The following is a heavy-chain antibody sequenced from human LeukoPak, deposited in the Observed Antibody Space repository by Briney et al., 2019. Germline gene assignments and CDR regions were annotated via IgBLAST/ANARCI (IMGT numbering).Heavy chain of an antibody. J-gene: IGHJ2*01. D-gene: IGHD3-3*01. CDR2: IYYSGST. CDR3: AREGWSGYYLGRYWYFDL. CDR1: GGSISSGDYY. Sequence: SETLSLTCTVSGGSISSGDYYWSWIRQPPGKGLEWIGYIYYSGSTYYNPSLKSRVTISVDTFKNQFSLKLSSVTAADTAVYYCAREGWSGYYLGRYWYFDLWGRGTLVTVSS. V-gene: IGHV4-30-4*01.